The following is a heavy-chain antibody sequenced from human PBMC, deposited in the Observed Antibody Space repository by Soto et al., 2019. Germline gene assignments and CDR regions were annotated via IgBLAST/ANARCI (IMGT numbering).Heavy chain of an antibody. D-gene: IGHD3-3*01. V-gene: IGHV4-59*01. J-gene: IGHJ5*02. Sequence: SETLSLTCTVSGGSISSYYWSWIRQPPGKGLEWIGYIYYSGSTNYNPSLKSRVTISVDTSKNQFSLKLSSVTAADTAVYYCARGSHRDYYDFWSVYHYPNWFAPWGQGTLVTVSS. CDR3: ARGSHRDYYDFWSVYHYPNWFAP. CDR1: GGSISSYY. CDR2: IYYSGST.